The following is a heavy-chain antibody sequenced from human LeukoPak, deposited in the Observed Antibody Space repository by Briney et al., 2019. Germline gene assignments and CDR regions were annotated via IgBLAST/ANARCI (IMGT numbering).Heavy chain of an antibody. CDR3: ARAVGVVPAAIGY. CDR2: IYHSGST. J-gene: IGHJ4*02. V-gene: IGHV4-30-2*01. Sequence: SQTLSLTCTVSGGSISSGGYYWSWIRQPPGKGLEWIGYIYHSGSTYYNPSLKSRVTISVDRSKNQFSLKLSSVTAADTAVYYCARAVGVVPAAIGYWGQGTLVTVSS. D-gene: IGHD2-2*02. CDR1: GGSISSGGYY.